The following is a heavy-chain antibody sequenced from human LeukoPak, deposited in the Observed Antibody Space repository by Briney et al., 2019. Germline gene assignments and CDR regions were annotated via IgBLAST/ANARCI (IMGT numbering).Heavy chain of an antibody. Sequence: SETLSLTCTVSGGSISSYYWSWIRQPPGKGLEWIGYIYYSGSTNYNPSLKSRVTISVDTSKNQFSLKLSSVTAADTAVYYCARSAGARHITIFGVVGAFDIWGQGTMVTVSS. J-gene: IGHJ3*02. CDR1: GGSISSYY. CDR3: ARSAGARHITIFGVVGAFDI. V-gene: IGHV4-59*01. D-gene: IGHD3-3*01. CDR2: IYYSGST.